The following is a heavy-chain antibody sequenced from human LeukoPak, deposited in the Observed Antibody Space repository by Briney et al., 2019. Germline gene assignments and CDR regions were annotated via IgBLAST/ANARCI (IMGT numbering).Heavy chain of an antibody. V-gene: IGHV4-59*01. D-gene: IGHD3-22*01. J-gene: IGHJ5*02. CDR3: AGGQRYYYDSSFSQPWFDP. CDR1: GGSISTYY. Sequence: SETLSLTCAVYGGSISTYYWNWIRQPPGKGLEWIAYTYYSGSTNYNPSLKSRVTISVDTSNNQFSLKLNSVTAADTAVYYCAGGQRYYYDSSFSQPWFDPWGQGTLVTVSS. CDR2: TYYSGST.